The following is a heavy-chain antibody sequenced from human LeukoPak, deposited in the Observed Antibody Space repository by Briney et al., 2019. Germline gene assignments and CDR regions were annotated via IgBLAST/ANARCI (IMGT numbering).Heavy chain of an antibody. CDR1: GFTFSSYG. Sequence: GRSLRLSCAASGFTFSSYGMHWVRQAPGKGLEWVAVIWYDGSNKYYADSVKGPFTISRDNSKNTLYLQMNSVRAEDTAVYYCARDRPGDSYGDYWGQGTLVTVSS. CDR3: ARDRPGDSYGDY. CDR2: IWYDGSNK. J-gene: IGHJ4*02. V-gene: IGHV3-33*01. D-gene: IGHD5-18*01.